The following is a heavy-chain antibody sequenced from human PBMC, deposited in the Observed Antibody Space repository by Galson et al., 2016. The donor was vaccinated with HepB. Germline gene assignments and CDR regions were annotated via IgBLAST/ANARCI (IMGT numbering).Heavy chain of an antibody. V-gene: IGHV3-20*04. D-gene: IGHD4-17*01. CDR1: GFTFDDYG. CDR2: INWNGGST. CDR3: ARGMSHDYGVSADY. J-gene: IGHJ4*02. Sequence: SLRLSCAASGFTFDDYGLSWVRQAPGKGLEWVSGINWNGGSTGYADSVKGRFTISRDNAKNSLYLQMNSLRAEDTALYYCARGMSHDYGVSADYWDQGTLVTVSS.